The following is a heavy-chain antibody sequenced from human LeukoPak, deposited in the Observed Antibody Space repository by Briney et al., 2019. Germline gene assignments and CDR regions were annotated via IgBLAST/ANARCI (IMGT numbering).Heavy chain of an antibody. CDR2: ISGSGTYI. V-gene: IGHV3-21*01. D-gene: IGHD5-12*01. Sequence: PGGSLRLSCAASGFTFSSYSMNWVRQAPGKGLEWVSSISGSGTYIYYADSVKGRFTISRDNAKNSLYLQMNGLRAEDTAVYYCVRGFDAFDIWGQGTVVTVSS. J-gene: IGHJ3*02. CDR3: VRGFDAFDI. CDR1: GFTFSSYS.